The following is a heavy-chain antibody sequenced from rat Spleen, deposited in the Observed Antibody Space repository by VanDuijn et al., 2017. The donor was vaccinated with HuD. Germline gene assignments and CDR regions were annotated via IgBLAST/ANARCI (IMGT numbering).Heavy chain of an antibody. CDR3: ARHYYYSGDQFDY. CDR2: ISYDGSST. Sequence: EVQLVESGGGLVQPGRSLKLSCAASGFTFSNYGMAWVRQAPTKGLEWVATISYDGSSTYYRDSVKGRFTISRDNAKSTLYLQMDSLRSEDTATYYCARHYYYSGDQFDYWGQGVMVTVSS. V-gene: IGHV5-29*01. J-gene: IGHJ2*01. D-gene: IGHD1-1*01. CDR1: GFTFSNYG.